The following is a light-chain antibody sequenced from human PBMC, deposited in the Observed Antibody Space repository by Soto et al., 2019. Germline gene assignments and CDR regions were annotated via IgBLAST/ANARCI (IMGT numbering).Light chain of an antibody. Sequence: QSALTQPAPVSGSPGQSITISCTGTGSDVGGYNYVSWYQQHPGKAPKLMMYEVSNRPSGVSNRFSGAKSGNTASLTISGLQAEDEADYYCTSYTSSSTVVFGGGTKVTVL. CDR3: TSYTSSSTVV. V-gene: IGLV2-14*01. CDR1: GSDVGGYNY. J-gene: IGLJ2*01. CDR2: EVS.